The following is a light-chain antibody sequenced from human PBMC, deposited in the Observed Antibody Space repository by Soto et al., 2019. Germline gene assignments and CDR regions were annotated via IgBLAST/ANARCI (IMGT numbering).Light chain of an antibody. Sequence: DIQMTQSPSTLSASVGDRVTITCRASQSISSWLAWYQQKPGKAPKLLIYKASSLESGVPSRFSGSGSGTEFTLTISSVPPDDFATYYCQQYNSYSRTFGLGTKVEIK. J-gene: IGKJ1*01. CDR2: KAS. CDR1: QSISSW. V-gene: IGKV1-5*03. CDR3: QQYNSYSRT.